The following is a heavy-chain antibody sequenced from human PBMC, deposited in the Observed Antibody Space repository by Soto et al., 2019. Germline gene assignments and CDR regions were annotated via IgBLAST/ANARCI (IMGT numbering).Heavy chain of an antibody. CDR2: IDPSDSYT. Sequence: GESLKISCKGSGYSFTSYWISWVRQMPGKGLEWMGRIDPSDSYTNYSPSFQGHVTISADKSISTAYLQWSSLKASDTAMYYCARLSMVRGVTPAAFDICGQGTMVTGSS. CDR3: ARLSMVRGVTPAAFDI. CDR1: GYSFTSYW. J-gene: IGHJ3*02. D-gene: IGHD3-10*01. V-gene: IGHV5-10-1*01.